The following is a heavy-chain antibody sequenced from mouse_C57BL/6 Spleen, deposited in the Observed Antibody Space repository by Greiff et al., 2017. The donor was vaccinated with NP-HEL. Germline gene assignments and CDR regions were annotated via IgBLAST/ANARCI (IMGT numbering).Heavy chain of an antibody. CDR2: IYPGSGST. CDR3: ARRYSNYDAMDY. D-gene: IGHD2-5*01. J-gene: IGHJ4*01. CDR1: GYTFTSYW. Sequence: QVQLQQPGAELVKPGASVKMSCKASGYTFTSYWLTWVKQRPGQGLEWIGDIYPGSGSTNYNEKFKSKATLTVDTSSSTAYMQLSSLTSEDSAVYYCARRYSNYDAMDYWGQGTSVTVSS. V-gene: IGHV1-55*01.